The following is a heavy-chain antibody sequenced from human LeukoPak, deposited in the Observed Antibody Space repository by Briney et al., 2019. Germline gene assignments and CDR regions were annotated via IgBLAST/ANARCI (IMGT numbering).Heavy chain of an antibody. Sequence: TPSETLSLTCAVYGGSFSGYYWSWIRQPPGKGLEWIGEINHSGSTNYNPSLKSRVTISVDTSKNQFSLKLSSVTAADTAVYYCARHWDDRGYSYGYPLFHRYYYGMDVWGQGTTVTVSS. J-gene: IGHJ6*02. CDR1: GGSFSGYY. D-gene: IGHD5-18*01. CDR3: ARHWDDRGYSYGYPLFHRYYYGMDV. V-gene: IGHV4-34*01. CDR2: INHSGST.